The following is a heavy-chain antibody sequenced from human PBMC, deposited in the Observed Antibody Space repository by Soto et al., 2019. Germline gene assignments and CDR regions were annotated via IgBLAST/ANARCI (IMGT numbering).Heavy chain of an antibody. Sequence: PSETLSLTCTVSGGSISSGGYYWSWIRQHPGKGLEWIGYIYYSGSTYYNPSLKSRVTISVDTSKNQFSLKLSSVTAADTAVYYCARVIYDILTGYNWFDPWGQGTLVTVSS. D-gene: IGHD3-9*01. CDR3: ARVIYDILTGYNWFDP. CDR2: IYYSGST. V-gene: IGHV4-31*02. CDR1: GGSISSGGYY. J-gene: IGHJ5*02.